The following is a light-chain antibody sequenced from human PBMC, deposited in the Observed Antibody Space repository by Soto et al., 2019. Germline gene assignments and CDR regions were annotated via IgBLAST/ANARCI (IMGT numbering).Light chain of an antibody. V-gene: IGLV1-40*01. CDR1: SSNIGAGYD. J-gene: IGLJ2*01. CDR3: QSYDSSPSGPYVV. Sequence: QSVLTQPPSVSGAPGQRVTISCTGSSSNIGAGYDVHWYQQLPGTAPKLLIYGNSNRPSGVPDRFSGSKSGTSASLAITGLQAEDEADYYCQSYDSSPSGPYVVFGGGTKVTVL. CDR2: GNS.